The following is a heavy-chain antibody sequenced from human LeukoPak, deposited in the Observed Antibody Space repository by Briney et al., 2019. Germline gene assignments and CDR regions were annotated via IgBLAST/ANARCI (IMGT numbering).Heavy chain of an antibody. J-gene: IGHJ6*03. CDR1: GFTFSSYA. Sequence: GGSLRLSCAASGFTFSSYAMSWVRQAPGKGLEWVSAISGSGGSTYYSDSVKGRFTMFRDNSKNTLYLQMNSLRAEDTAIYYCAKKGNYCSGGSCYSDYYYYYMDVWGKGTTVTVSS. CDR3: AKKGNYCSGGSCYSDYYYYYMDV. V-gene: IGHV3-23*01. CDR2: ISGSGGST. D-gene: IGHD2-15*01.